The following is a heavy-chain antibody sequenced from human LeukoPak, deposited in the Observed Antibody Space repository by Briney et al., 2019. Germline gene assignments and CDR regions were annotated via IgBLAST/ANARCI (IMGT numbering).Heavy chain of an antibody. Sequence: SETLSLTCTVSGGSISSYYWSWIRQPPGKGLEWIGYIYYSGSTNYNPSLKGRVTISVDTSKNQFSLKLSSVTAADTAVYYCARIIRGYSYGAFDYWGQGTLVTVSS. CDR1: GGSISSYY. J-gene: IGHJ4*02. CDR2: IYYSGST. D-gene: IGHD5-18*01. CDR3: ARIIRGYSYGAFDY. V-gene: IGHV4-59*01.